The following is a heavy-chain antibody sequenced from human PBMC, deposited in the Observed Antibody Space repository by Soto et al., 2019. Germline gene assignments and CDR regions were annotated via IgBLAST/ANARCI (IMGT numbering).Heavy chain of an antibody. D-gene: IGHD1-26*01. J-gene: IGHJ4*02. CDR1: GFTFSSYG. CDR2: ISYDGSNK. V-gene: IGHV3-30*18. Sequence: GGSLRLSCAASGFTFSSYGMHWVRQAPGKGLEWVAVISYDGSNKYYADSVKGRFTISRDNSKNTLYLQMNSLRAEDTAVYYCAKELLIYSGSYEPLFDYWGQGTLVTVSS. CDR3: AKELLIYSGSYEPLFDY.